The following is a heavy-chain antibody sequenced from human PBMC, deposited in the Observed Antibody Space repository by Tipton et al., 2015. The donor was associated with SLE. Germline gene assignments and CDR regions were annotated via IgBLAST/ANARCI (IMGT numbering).Heavy chain of an antibody. Sequence: QLVQSGAEVKKPGASVKVSCKASGYTFTGYYMNWVGQAPGQGLEWMGWINPNSGGPNYEQKFQGRVHMTRDTSISTAYMERSRLRSDDTAVYYWARGNNRNDAPDYWGQGTLVTVSS. CDR3: ARGNNRNDAPDY. D-gene: IGHD1-1*01. CDR2: INPNSGGP. V-gene: IGHV1-2*02. J-gene: IGHJ4*02. CDR1: GYTFTGYY.